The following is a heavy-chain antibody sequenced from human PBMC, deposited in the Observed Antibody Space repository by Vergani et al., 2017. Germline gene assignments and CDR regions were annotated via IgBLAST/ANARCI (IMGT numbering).Heavy chain of an antibody. CDR1: GYTFTSYG. CDR2: ISAYNGNT. Sequence: QVQLVQSGAEVKKPGASVKVSCKASGYTFTSYGISWVRQAPGQGLEWMGWISAYNGNTNYAQELQGRVTMTTDTPTSTAYMDLRSLRSDDTAVYYCARFCSSTSCYSYYYGMDVWGQGP. V-gene: IGHV1-18*01. CDR3: ARFCSSTSCYSYYYGMDV. D-gene: IGHD2-2*01. J-gene: IGHJ6*02.